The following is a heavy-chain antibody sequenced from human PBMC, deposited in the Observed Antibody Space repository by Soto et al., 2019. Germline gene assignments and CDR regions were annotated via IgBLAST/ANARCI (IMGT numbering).Heavy chain of an antibody. CDR2: ISWNSGII. V-gene: IGHV3-9*01. Sequence: EVQLVESGGGLVQPGRSLRLSCAASGFTFDDYAMHWVRQAPGKALEWVSGISWNSGIIDYADSVKGRFTISRDNAKNYLYLQMNSLRAEDTALYYCAKGYSYGVLEPLGYWGQGTLVTVSS. D-gene: IGHD5-18*01. CDR3: AKGYSYGVLEPLGY. J-gene: IGHJ4*02. CDR1: GFTFDDYA.